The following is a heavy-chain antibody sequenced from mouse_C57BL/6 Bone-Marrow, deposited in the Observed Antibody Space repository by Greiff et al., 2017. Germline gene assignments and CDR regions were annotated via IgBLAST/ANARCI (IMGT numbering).Heavy chain of an antibody. Sequence: VQLQQSGAELVRPGTSVKVSCKASGYAFTNYLIEWVKQRPGQGLEWIGVINPGSGGTNYNEKFKGKATLTADKSSSSAYMQLSSLTSEDSAVYFSARSYYGSSYWYFDVWGTGTTVTVSS. CDR1: GYAFTNYL. V-gene: IGHV1-54*01. J-gene: IGHJ1*03. D-gene: IGHD1-1*01. CDR3: ARSYYGSSYWYFDV. CDR2: INPGSGGT.